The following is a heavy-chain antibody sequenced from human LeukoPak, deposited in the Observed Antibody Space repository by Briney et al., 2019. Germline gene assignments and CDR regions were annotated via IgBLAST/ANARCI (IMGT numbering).Heavy chain of an antibody. CDR3: TTDPDYYDSSGYYLT. Sequence: GGSLRLSCAASGFTFSNAWMNWVRQAPGKGLEWVGHIKSKTDGGTTDYAAPVKGRFTISRDDSKNTLYLQMNSLKTEDTAVYYCTTDPDYYDSSGYYLTWGQGTLVTVSS. CDR1: GFTFSNAW. CDR2: IKSKTDGGTT. D-gene: IGHD3-22*01. J-gene: IGHJ5*02. V-gene: IGHV3-15*07.